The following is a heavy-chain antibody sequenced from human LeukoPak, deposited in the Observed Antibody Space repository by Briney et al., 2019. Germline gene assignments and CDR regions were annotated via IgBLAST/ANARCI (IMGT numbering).Heavy chain of an antibody. CDR3: ARDHSQYYYGSGSSYDY. Sequence: GGSLRLSCAASGFTFSSYWMSWVRQAPGKGLGWVANIKQDGSEKYYVDSVKGRFTISRDNAKNSLYLQMNSLRAEDTAVYYCARDHSQYYYGSGSSYDYWGQGTLVTVSS. J-gene: IGHJ4*02. D-gene: IGHD3-10*01. CDR2: IKQDGSEK. V-gene: IGHV3-7*01. CDR1: GFTFSSYW.